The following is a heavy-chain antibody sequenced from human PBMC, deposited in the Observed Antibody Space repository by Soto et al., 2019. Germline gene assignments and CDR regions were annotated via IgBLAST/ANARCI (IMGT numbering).Heavy chain of an antibody. V-gene: IGHV3-30*11. Sequence: QVQLVESGGGVVQPGRSLRLSCAASRFTFRSYAMDWVRQAPGKGLEWVAVISYDGTNKYYGDSVKGRFTISRDNSKKTLSLLMNSLRPHDAAVYYFARGDSNSRSHFRGEGSLVTISS. CDR3: ARGDSNSRSHF. CDR2: ISYDGTNK. J-gene: IGHJ4*02. D-gene: IGHD6-13*01. CDR1: RFTFRSYA.